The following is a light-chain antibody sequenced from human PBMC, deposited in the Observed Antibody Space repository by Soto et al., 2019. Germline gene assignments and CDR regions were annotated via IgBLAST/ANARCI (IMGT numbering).Light chain of an antibody. Sequence: QSALTQPASVSGSPGQSITISCTGTSSDIGGYNYVSWYQQHPGKAPKLIINDVSNRPSGVSNRFSGSKSGNTASLTISGLQAEDEAYYYCSSFTSTITLVVFGRGTKLTVL. CDR1: SSDIGGYNY. CDR2: DVS. J-gene: IGLJ2*01. CDR3: SSFTSTITLVV. V-gene: IGLV2-14*03.